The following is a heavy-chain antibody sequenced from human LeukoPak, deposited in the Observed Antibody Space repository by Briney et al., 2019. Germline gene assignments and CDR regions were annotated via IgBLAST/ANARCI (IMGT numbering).Heavy chain of an antibody. CDR3: AREDCSGGSCYYFDY. D-gene: IGHD2-15*01. V-gene: IGHV4-34*01. Sequence: PSETLSLICAVYGGSFSGYYWSWSRQPPGKGLEWIGEINHSGSTNYNPSLKSRVTISVDTSKNQFSLKLSSVTAADTAVYYCAREDCSGGSCYYFDYWGQGTLVTVSS. CDR1: GGSFSGYY. J-gene: IGHJ4*02. CDR2: INHSGST.